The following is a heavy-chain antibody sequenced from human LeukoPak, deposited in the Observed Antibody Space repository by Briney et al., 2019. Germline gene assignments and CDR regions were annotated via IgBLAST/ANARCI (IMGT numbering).Heavy chain of an antibody. Sequence: PSEALSLTCTVSGGSISSYYWNWIRQPPGKGLEWIGYIHYSGSTNYIPSLKSRVTISVDTSKNQFSLKLSSVTAADTAVYYCARKENVYYYFDYWGQGTLVTVSS. D-gene: IGHD3-10*01. CDR2: IHYSGST. V-gene: IGHV4-59*01. J-gene: IGHJ4*02. CDR3: ARKENVYYYFDY. CDR1: GGSISSYY.